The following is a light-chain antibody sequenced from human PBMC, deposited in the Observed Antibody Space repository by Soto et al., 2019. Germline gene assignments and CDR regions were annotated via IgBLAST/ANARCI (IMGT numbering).Light chain of an antibody. V-gene: IGLV3-21*02. CDR3: QVWASSSVV. CDR1: NIGIKS. Sequence: SYELTQPPSVSVAPGQTARITCGGNNIGIKSVHWYQQKPGQAPVLVVYDDSDLPSGIPERFSGSNSGNTATLTISRVEAGEEADYYCQVWASSSVVFGGGTKVTVL. J-gene: IGLJ2*01. CDR2: DDS.